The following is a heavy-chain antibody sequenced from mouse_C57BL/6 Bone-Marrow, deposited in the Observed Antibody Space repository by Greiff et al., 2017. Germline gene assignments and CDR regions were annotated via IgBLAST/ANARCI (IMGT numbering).Heavy chain of an antibody. CDR3: TGGYGSSYLYYAMDY. Sequence: DVQLVESGGGLVQPGGSMKLSCVASGFTFSNYWMNWVRQSPEKGLEWVAQIRLKSDNYATHYAESVKGRFTISRDDSNSSVYLQMNHLRAEDTGIYYCTGGYGSSYLYYAMDYWGQGTSVTVSS. CDR1: GFTFSNYW. CDR2: IRLKSDNYAT. D-gene: IGHD1-1*01. V-gene: IGHV6-3*01. J-gene: IGHJ4*01.